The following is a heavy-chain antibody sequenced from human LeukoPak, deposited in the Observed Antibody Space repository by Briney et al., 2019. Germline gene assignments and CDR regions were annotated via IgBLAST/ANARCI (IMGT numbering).Heavy chain of an antibody. Sequence: SETLSLTCTVSGGSISSYYWSWIRQPPGKGLESIGYIYYSGSTNYNPSLKSRVPISVDTSKNQFSLKLSSVTAADTAVYYCARVKGSDYDSSGDAFDIWGQGTMVTVSS. J-gene: IGHJ3*02. CDR2: IYYSGST. CDR1: GGSISSYY. D-gene: IGHD3-22*01. V-gene: IGHV4-59*01. CDR3: ARVKGSDYDSSGDAFDI.